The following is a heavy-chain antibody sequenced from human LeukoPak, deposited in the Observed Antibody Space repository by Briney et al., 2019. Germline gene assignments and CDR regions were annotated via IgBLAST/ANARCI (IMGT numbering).Heavy chain of an antibody. D-gene: IGHD4-17*01. CDR2: IYYTGST. V-gene: IGHV4-59*01. J-gene: IGHJ4*02. Sequence: SETLSLTXTVSGGSISPYYWSWIRQPPGKGLEWIGYIYYTGSTNFNPSLKRRVTMSVDTFKNQFSLKLRSVTAADTAVYYCARGDGDPFDYWGQGTLVTVSS. CDR1: GGSISPYY. CDR3: ARGDGDPFDY.